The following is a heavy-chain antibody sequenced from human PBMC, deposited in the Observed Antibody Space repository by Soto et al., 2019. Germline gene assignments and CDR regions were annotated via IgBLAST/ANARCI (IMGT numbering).Heavy chain of an antibody. D-gene: IGHD3-16*02. CDR2: INAGNGNT. J-gene: IGHJ4*02. CDR3: ARDRGPYDYIWGSYRQTTDY. Sequence: ASVKVSCKASGYTFTSYAMHWVRQAPGQRLEWMGWINAGNGNTKYSQKFQGRVTITRDTSASTAYMELSSLRSEDTAVYYCARDRGPYDYIWGSYRQTTDYWGQGTLVTVSS. V-gene: IGHV1-3*01. CDR1: GYTFTSYA.